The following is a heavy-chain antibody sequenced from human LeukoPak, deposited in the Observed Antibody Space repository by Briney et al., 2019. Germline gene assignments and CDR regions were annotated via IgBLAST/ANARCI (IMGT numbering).Heavy chain of an antibody. CDR2: IYYSGST. CDR3: ARLSVVAATQTLEDAFDI. CDR1: GGSISSGGYY. J-gene: IGHJ3*02. V-gene: IGHV4-61*08. D-gene: IGHD2-15*01. Sequence: SETLCLTCTVSGGSISSGGYYWSWIRQHPGKGLEWIGYIYYSGSTNYNPSLKSRVTISVDTSKNQFSLKLSSVTAADTAVYYCARLSVVAATQTLEDAFDIWGQGTMVTVSS.